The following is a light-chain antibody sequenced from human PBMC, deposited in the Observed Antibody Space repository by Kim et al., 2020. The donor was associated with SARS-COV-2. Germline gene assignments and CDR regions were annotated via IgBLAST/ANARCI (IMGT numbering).Light chain of an antibody. Sequence: AVGRTTRITCQGGSRRSYYATTYHQKQPQAAVLVIYCKNNRPSSIPDRFSGASSGNTTSFSITGAKAEDDADDYCSSRGNSGNHLVFGGGTKLTVL. CDR1: SRRSYY. CDR3: SSRGNSGNHLV. V-gene: IGLV3-19*01. CDR2: CKN. J-gene: IGLJ2*01.